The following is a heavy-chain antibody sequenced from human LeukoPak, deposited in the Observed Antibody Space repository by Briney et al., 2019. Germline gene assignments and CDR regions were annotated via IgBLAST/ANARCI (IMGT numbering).Heavy chain of an antibody. D-gene: IGHD3-10*01. Sequence: PGESLKISCKGSGYSFTSYWIGWVRQMPGKGLEWMGIIYPGDSDTRYSPSFQGQVTISADKSTSTAYLQWSSLKASDTAMYYCARGYGSGSYPNWFDPWGQGTLVTVSS. V-gene: IGHV5-51*01. CDR2: IYPGDSDT. J-gene: IGHJ5*02. CDR3: ARGYGSGSYPNWFDP. CDR1: GYSFTSYW.